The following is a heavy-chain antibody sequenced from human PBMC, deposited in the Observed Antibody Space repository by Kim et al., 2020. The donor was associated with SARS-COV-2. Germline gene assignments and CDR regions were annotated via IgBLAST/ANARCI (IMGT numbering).Heavy chain of an antibody. CDR2: LYSGGNT. D-gene: IGHD5-18*01. V-gene: IGHV3-66*01. Sequence: GGSLRLFCAVSGFTVSSNYMSWVRQAPGRGLEWVSVLYSGGNTYYADSVKGRFTISRDNSKNTLYLQMNSLSAEDAAVYYCARVGSGDVYGIAAYWGQGT. J-gene: IGHJ4*02. CDR3: ARVGSGDVYGIAAY. CDR1: GFTVSSNY.